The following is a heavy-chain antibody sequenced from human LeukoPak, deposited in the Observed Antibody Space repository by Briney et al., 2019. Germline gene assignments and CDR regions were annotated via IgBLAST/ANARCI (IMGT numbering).Heavy chain of an antibody. CDR2: INHNGNVN. CDR1: GFTFTSYW. Sequence: GGSLRLSCAVSGFTFTSYWMSWVRQAPGKGLEWVASINHNGNVNYYVDSVKGRFTISRDNAKNSLYLQMSNLRAEDTAVYFCARGGGLDVWGQGATVTVSS. D-gene: IGHD3-16*01. V-gene: IGHV3-7*03. J-gene: IGHJ6*02. CDR3: ARGGGLDV.